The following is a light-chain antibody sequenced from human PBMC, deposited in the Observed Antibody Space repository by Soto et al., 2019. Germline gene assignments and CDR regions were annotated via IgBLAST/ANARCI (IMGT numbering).Light chain of an antibody. Sequence: QSVLTQPASVSGSPGQSITISCTGTRSDVGAYNYVSWYQHHPGKAPKLIIYEVTDRPSGVSNRFSGSKSGNTASLTISGLQAEDEADDYCSSYTSTDTLYVFGSGTKVTVL. CDR3: SSYTSTDTLYV. J-gene: IGLJ1*01. CDR1: RSDVGAYNY. V-gene: IGLV2-14*01. CDR2: EVT.